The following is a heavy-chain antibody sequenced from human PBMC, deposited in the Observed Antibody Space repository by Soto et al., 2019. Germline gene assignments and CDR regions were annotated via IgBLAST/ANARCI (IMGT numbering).Heavy chain of an antibody. CDR3: ARGSSYSNYYYYGMDV. D-gene: IGHD4-4*01. J-gene: IGHJ6*02. CDR1: GGSISSYNW. V-gene: IGHV4-4*02. Sequence: NPSETLSLTCAVSGGSISSYNWWSWVRQPPGKGLEWIGEIYHSGNTNYNPSLKSRVTISVDKSKNQFSLKLSSVTAADTAVYYCARGSSYSNYYYYGMDVWGQGTTVTVSS. CDR2: IYHSGNT.